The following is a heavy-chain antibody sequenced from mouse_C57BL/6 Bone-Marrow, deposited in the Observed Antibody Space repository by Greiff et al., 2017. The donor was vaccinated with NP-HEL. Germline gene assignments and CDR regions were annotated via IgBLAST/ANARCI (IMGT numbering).Heavy chain of an antibody. V-gene: IGHV5-4*03. CDR1: GFTFSSYA. Sequence: EVKLMESGGGLVKPGGSLKLSCAASGFTFSSYAMSWVRQTPEKRLEWVATISDGGSYTYYPDNVKGRFTISRDNAKNNLYLQMSHLKSEDTAMYYCARPYSDYDGYAMDYWGQGTSVTVSS. CDR3: ARPYSDYDGYAMDY. J-gene: IGHJ4*01. D-gene: IGHD2-4*01. CDR2: ISDGGSYT.